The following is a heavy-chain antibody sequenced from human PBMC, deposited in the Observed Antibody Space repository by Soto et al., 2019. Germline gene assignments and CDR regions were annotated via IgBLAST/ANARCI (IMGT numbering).Heavy chain of an antibody. CDR2: IYYTGTT. D-gene: IGHD1-26*01. Sequence: QLQLQESGPGLVKPSETLSLTCSLSGGAISDARFYWGWIRQSPGRGLEWIGSIYYTGTTFFNPSLQSRVTISVDTSENQFSLNLYSVTAADTALYFCARQKWEQPKWFDPWGQGTLVIVSP. J-gene: IGHJ5*02. CDR1: GGAISDARFY. V-gene: IGHV4-39*01. CDR3: ARQKWEQPKWFDP.